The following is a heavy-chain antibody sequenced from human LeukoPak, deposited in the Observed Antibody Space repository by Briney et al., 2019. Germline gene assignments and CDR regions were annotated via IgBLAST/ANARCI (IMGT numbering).Heavy chain of an antibody. CDR1: GFTFRSYG. CDR3: TRGLTGGLDS. CDR2: IAITGDT. D-gene: IGHD1-26*01. J-gene: IGHJ5*01. V-gene: IGHV3-13*04. Sequence: PGGSLRLSCAASGFTFRSYGMHWVRQAPGKGLEWVSSIAITGDTYYLGSVKGRFTISRENAKNSLYLQMNSLRAGDTAVYYCTRGLTGGLDSWGQGTLVTVSS.